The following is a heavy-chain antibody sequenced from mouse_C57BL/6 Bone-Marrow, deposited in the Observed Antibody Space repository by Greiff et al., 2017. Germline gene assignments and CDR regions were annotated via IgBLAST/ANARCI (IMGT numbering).Heavy chain of an antibody. CDR1: GYTFTGYW. CDR2: ILPGSGST. D-gene: IGHD1-1*01. Sequence: QVQLQQSGAELMKPGASVKLSCTATGYTFTGYWIEWVKQRPGHGLEWIGEILPGSGSTNYNEKFKGKATFTADTSSNAASMQLSSLTTEDSAIYYCARADITTVKDYAMDYWGQGTSVTVSS. V-gene: IGHV1-9*01. J-gene: IGHJ4*01. CDR3: ARADITTVKDYAMDY.